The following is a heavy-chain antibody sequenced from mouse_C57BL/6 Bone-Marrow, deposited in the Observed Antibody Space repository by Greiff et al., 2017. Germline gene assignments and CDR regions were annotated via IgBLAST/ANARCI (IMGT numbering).Heavy chain of an antibody. CDR3: ARYSYSNSWFAY. Sequence: EVKLVESGGGLVQPGGSLSLSCAASGFTFTDYYMSWVRQPPGKALEWLGFIRNKANGYTTEYSASVKGRFTISRDNSQSILYLQMNALRAEDSATYYCARYSYSNSWFAYWGQGTLVTVSA. J-gene: IGHJ3*01. CDR1: GFTFTDYY. CDR2: IRNKANGYTT. V-gene: IGHV7-3*01. D-gene: IGHD2-5*01.